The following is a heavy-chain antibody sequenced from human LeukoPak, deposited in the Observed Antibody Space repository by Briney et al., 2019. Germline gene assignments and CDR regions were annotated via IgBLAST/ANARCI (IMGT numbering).Heavy chain of an antibody. CDR3: ARDNYGGDY. CDR2: ISYDGSNK. D-gene: IGHD4-11*01. CDR1: GFTFSSYA. Sequence: PGRSLRLSCIASGFTFSSYAMHWVRQAPGKGLEWVAVISYDGSNKYYADSVKGRFTISRDHSKNTLYLQMNSLRAEDTAVYYCARDNYGGDYWGQGTLVTVSS. J-gene: IGHJ4*02. V-gene: IGHV3-30-3*01.